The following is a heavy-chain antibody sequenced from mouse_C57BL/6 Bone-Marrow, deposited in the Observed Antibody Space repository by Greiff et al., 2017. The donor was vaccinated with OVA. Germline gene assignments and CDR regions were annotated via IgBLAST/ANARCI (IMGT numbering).Heavy chain of an antibody. CDR1: GFTFSDYY. Sequence: EVMLVESEGGLVQPGSSMKLSCTASGFTFSDYYMAWVRQVPEKGLEWVANINYDGSSTYYLDSLKSRFIISRDNAKNILYLQMSSLKSEDTATYYCARGWDGDYWGQGTTLTVSS. J-gene: IGHJ2*01. D-gene: IGHD4-1*01. CDR3: ARGWDGDY. CDR2: INYDGSST. V-gene: IGHV5-16*01.